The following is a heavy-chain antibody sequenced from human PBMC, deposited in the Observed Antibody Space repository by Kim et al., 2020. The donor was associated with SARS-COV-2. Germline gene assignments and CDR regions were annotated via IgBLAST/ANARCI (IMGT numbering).Heavy chain of an antibody. Sequence: ADPLKGRFTITRDNAENSLYLEMNSLSADDTAVYYCARVPVGASSWYYFDSWGQGTLVTVSS. D-gene: IGHD6-13*01. V-gene: IGHV3-11*05. CDR3: ARVPVGASSWYYFDS. J-gene: IGHJ4*02.